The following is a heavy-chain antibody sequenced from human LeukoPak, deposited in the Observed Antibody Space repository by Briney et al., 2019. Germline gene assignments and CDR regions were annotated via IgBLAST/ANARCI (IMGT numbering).Heavy chain of an antibody. J-gene: IGHJ4*02. V-gene: IGHV1-3*01. D-gene: IGHD6-13*01. CDR2: INAGNGNT. Sequence: EASVKVSCKASGYTFTSYAMHWVRQAPGQRLEWMGWINAGNGNTKYSQKFQGRVTITTDTSTSTAYMELRSLRSDDTAVYYCARSRDSSSWFDYWGQGTLVTVSS. CDR1: GYTFTSYA. CDR3: ARSRDSSSWFDY.